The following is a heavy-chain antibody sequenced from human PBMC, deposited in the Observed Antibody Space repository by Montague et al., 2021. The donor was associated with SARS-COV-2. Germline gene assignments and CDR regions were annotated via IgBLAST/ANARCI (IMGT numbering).Heavy chain of an antibody. V-gene: IGHV3-30*04. Sequence: SRRLSLSASGFIFSNFAFHWVRQAPGKGLEWVAIITYDGIDKFYADSVKGRFTISRDNSKNTLYLRLNSLTPEDTAVYYCARDNGPIWFGESSLDYWGQGTLVTVSS. CDR2: ITYDGIDK. J-gene: IGHJ4*02. CDR3: ARDNGPIWFGESSLDY. D-gene: IGHD3-10*01. CDR1: GFIFSNFA.